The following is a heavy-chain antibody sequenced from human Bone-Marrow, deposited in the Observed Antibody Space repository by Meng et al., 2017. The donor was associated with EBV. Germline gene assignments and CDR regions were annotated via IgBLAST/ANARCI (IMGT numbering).Heavy chain of an antibody. D-gene: IGHD6-19*01. Sequence: QITLKESGPTVINPTQTLTLTCTFSGFSRSTSGMGVAWIRQPPGKALEWLALIYWDDETRYSPALKNRLTVTKDSSKNQVVFRMANLDPADTATYYCAHRRSDSGWFGYWGQGTLVTVSS. CDR2: IYWDDET. CDR3: AHRRSDSGWFGY. CDR1: GFSRSTSGMG. J-gene: IGHJ4*02. V-gene: IGHV2-5*02.